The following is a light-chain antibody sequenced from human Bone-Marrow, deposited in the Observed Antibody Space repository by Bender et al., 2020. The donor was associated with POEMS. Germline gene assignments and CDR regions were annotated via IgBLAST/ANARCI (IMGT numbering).Light chain of an antibody. V-gene: IGLV3-19*01. CDR2: GTS. J-gene: IGLJ2*01. CDR3: SSRDRDAHVV. Sequence: SSELTQDPTVSVALGQTVSITCQGDIVRSYYVSWYLQKPGQAPVLVISGTSNRPSGIPDRFSGSSSGTTASLTITGAQAEDEADFYCSSRDRDAHVVFGGGTKLTVL. CDR1: IVRSYY.